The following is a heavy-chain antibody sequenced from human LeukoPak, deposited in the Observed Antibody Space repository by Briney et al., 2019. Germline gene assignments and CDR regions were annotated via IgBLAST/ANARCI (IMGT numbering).Heavy chain of an antibody. CDR1: GFAFSSYW. D-gene: IGHD3-10*01. Sequence: GGSLRLSCAASGFAFSSYWMAWVRQTPGKGLEWVAHIKGDGSEGYYVDSVKGRFTISRDNAEISLSLQMNSLGAEDTAVYYCARVLPYGSGIQDHWGQGTLVTVSS. CDR3: ARVLPYGSGIQDH. CDR2: IKGDGSEG. J-gene: IGHJ4*02. V-gene: IGHV3-7*04.